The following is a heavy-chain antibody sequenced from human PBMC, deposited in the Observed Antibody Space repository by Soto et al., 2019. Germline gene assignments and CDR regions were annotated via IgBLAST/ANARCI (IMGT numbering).Heavy chain of an antibody. J-gene: IGHJ4*02. CDR1: GYPISSSYY. V-gene: IGHV4-38-2*01. Sequence: SETLSLTCAVSGYPISSSYYWGWIRQPPGKGLEWIGTIHHSGATYYNPSLKSRVTISVDTSKNQFSLKTFVTAADTAVYYCASYSGSLYPPYYFDYWGQGTLVTVSS. D-gene: IGHD1-26*01. CDR2: IHHSGAT. CDR3: ASYSGSLYPPYYFDY.